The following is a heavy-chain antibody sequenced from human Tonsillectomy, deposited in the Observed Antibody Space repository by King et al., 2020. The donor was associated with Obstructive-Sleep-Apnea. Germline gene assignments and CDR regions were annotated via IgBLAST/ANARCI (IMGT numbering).Heavy chain of an antibody. CDR2: IIPIFGTA. CDR3: AKDLKNYYDSSGYFDY. Sequence: QVQLVQSGAEVKKPGSSVQVSCKASGGTFSSYAISWVRQAPGQGLEWMGGIIPIFGTANYAQKFQGRVTITADESTSTAYMELSSLRSEDTAVYYCAKDLKNYYDSSGYFDYWGQGTLVAVSS. V-gene: IGHV1-69*01. D-gene: IGHD3-22*01. J-gene: IGHJ4*02. CDR1: GGTFSSYA.